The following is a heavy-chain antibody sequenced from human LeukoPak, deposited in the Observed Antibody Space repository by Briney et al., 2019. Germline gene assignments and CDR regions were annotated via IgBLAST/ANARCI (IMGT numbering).Heavy chain of an antibody. Sequence: ASVKVSCKASGYTFSNYYMHWVRQAPGQGLEWMGLINPTGTGTNYAQKFRGRVTLTRDTSTTTVYMELSSLRSEDPAVYYCARDSGSQNYWGQGTLVTVSS. CDR3: ARDSGSQNY. D-gene: IGHD1-26*01. J-gene: IGHJ4*02. CDR1: GYTFSNYY. CDR2: INPTGTGT. V-gene: IGHV1-46*01.